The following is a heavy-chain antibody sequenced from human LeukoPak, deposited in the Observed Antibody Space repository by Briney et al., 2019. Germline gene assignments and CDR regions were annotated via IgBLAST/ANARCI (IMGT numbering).Heavy chain of an antibody. CDR2: ISWNSGSI. CDR3: ARDGNDILTGTSPWSYYYYYMDV. V-gene: IGHV3-9*01. CDR1: GFTFDDYA. Sequence: QPGRSLRLSCAASGFTFDDYAMHWVRQAPGKGLEWVSGISWNSGSIGYADSVKGRFTISRDNAKNSLYLQMNSLRAEDTAVYYCARDGNDILTGTSPWSYYYYYMDVWGKGTTVTISS. D-gene: IGHD3-9*01. J-gene: IGHJ6*03.